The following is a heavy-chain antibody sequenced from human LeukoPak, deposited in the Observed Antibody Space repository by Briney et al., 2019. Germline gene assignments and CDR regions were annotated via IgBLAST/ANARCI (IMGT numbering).Heavy chain of an antibody. CDR3: ARDGYSYAVAFDY. CDR1: GGSFSGYY. V-gene: IGHV4-34*01. D-gene: IGHD5-18*01. Sequence: SETLSLTCAVYGGSFSGYYWSWIRQPPGKGLEWIGEINHSGSTNYNPSLKSRVTISVDTSKNQFSLKLSSVTAADTAVYYCARDGYSYAVAFDYWGQGTLVTVS. J-gene: IGHJ4*02. CDR2: INHSGST.